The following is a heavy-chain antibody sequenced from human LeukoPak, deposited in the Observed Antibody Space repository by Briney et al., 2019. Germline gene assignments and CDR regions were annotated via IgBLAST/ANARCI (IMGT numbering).Heavy chain of an antibody. Sequence: ASVKVSCKASGYTFTNYYMHWVRQAPGQGLEWMGIINPSAGSTVYAQKFQGRVIMTRDTSTSTIYMELSSLRSEDTAVYYCARAREFYSDSNAYEVWGQGTRVTVSS. V-gene: IGHV1-46*01. J-gene: IGHJ3*01. D-gene: IGHD3-22*01. CDR3: ARAREFYSDSNAYEV. CDR2: INPSAGST. CDR1: GYTFTNYY.